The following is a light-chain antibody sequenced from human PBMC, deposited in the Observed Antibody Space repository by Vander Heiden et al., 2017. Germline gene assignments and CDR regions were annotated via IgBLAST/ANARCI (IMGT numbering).Light chain of an antibody. CDR2: DAS. CDR1: QGISSA. V-gene: IGKV1-13*02. CDR3: QQVNSYPFT. Sequence: AIQLTQSPSSLSASVGDRVTITCRASQGISSALAWYQQKPGKAPKLLIYDASSWESGVPSRFSGSGSGTDFTLTISSLQPEDFATYYCQQVNSYPFTFGQGTLLEIK. J-gene: IGKJ5*01.